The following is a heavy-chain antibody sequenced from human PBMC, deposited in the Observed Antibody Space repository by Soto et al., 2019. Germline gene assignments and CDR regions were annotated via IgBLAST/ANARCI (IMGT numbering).Heavy chain of an antibody. D-gene: IGHD6-19*01. CDR3: AREGSSGGYGWAGHYFDY. V-gene: IGHV1-18*01. CDR1: GYTFTSYG. Sequence: QVQLVQSGAEVKKPGASVKVSCKASGYTFTSYGISWVRQAPGQGLEWMGWISAYNGNTNYAQKLQGRVTMTTDTATSTADMELRSLRSDDTAVYYCAREGSSGGYGWAGHYFDYGGPGTLVTVYS. J-gene: IGHJ4*02. CDR2: ISAYNGNT.